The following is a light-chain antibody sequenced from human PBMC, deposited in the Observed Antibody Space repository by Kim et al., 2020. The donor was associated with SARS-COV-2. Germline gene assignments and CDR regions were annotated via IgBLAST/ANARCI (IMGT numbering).Light chain of an antibody. J-gene: IGKJ2*01. Sequence: DIVMTQSPDSLAVSLGERATINCKSSQSVLYTSNNKNYLAWFQQKPGQPPKLLIYWASTRESGVPDRFSGSGSGTDFTLTISSLQAEDVAVYYCQHYLTVPYTFGQGTKLEI. CDR2: WAS. CDR1: QSVLYTSNNKNY. V-gene: IGKV4-1*01. CDR3: QHYLTVPYT.